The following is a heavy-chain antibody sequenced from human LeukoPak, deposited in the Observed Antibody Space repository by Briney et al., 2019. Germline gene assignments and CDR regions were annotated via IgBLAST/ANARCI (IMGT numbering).Heavy chain of an antibody. CDR3: AHRSYYGSGSYYVEYFDY. Sequence: KESGPTLVKPTQTLTLTCTFSGFSLSTGGVGVGWIRQPPGKALEWLALIFWNDDKRYSPSLKSRLTITKDTSKNQVVLTMTNMDPVDTATYYCAHRSYYGSGSYYVEYFDYWGQGTLVTVSS. CDR1: GFSLSTGGVG. J-gene: IGHJ4*02. CDR2: IFWNDDK. V-gene: IGHV2-5*01. D-gene: IGHD3-10*01.